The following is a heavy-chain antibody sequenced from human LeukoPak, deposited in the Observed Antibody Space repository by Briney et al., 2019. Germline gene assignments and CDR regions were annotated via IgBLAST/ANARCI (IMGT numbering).Heavy chain of an antibody. CDR3: ARGPYYDSWSGAGY. V-gene: IGHV1-18*01. CDR2: ITTYNGNT. CDR1: GYTFRDFG. D-gene: IGHD3-3*01. Sequence: ASVKVSCKASGYTFRDFGISWVRQAPGQGLEWMGWITTYNGNTNYIQKLQGRVTMTTDTSTSTAYMELRSLRSDDTAVYYCARGPYYDSWSGAGYWGQGTQVTVSS. J-gene: IGHJ4*02.